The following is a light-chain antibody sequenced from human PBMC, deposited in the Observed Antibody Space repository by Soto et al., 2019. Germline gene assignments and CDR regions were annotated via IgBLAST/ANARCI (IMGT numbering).Light chain of an antibody. CDR2: GAS. CDR1: QSVSTN. Sequence: DIVMTQSPATLSVSPGERAILSCRASQSVSTNLGWYQQKPGQAPRLLIFGASTRATGIPARFSGSGSGTECTLTIRSLQSEDSAVYYFQQYNNWHPFTFGQGTRREIK. V-gene: IGKV3-15*01. CDR3: QQYNNWHPFT. J-gene: IGKJ5*01.